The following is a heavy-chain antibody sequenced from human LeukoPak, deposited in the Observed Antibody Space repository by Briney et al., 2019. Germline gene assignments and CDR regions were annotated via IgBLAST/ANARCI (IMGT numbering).Heavy chain of an antibody. Sequence: SQTLSLTCTVSGGSISSGSYYWSWIRQPAGKGLEWIGRIYTSGSTNYNPSLKSRVTISVDTSKNQFSLKLSSVTAADTAVYYCARDDPTGENYFDYWGQGTLVTVSS. D-gene: IGHD1-14*01. CDR2: IYTSGST. CDR3: ARDDPTGENYFDY. J-gene: IGHJ4*02. CDR1: GGSISSGSYY. V-gene: IGHV4-61*02.